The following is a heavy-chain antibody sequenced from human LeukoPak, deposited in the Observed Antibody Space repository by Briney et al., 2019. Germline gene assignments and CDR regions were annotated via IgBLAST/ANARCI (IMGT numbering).Heavy chain of an antibody. CDR1: GFTFSSYA. Sequence: GGSLRLSCAASGFTFSSYAMHWVRQAPGKGLEWVAVISYDGSNKYYADSVKGRFTISRDNSENTLYLQMNSLRAEDTAVYYCAKSDYWGQGTLVTVSS. CDR2: ISYDGSNK. CDR3: AKSDY. J-gene: IGHJ4*02. V-gene: IGHV3-30*04.